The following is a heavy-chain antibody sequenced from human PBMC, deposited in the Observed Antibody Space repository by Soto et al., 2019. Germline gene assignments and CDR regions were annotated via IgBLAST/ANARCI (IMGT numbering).Heavy chain of an antibody. D-gene: IGHD4-4*01. CDR2: ISWKDDK. J-gene: IGHJ4*02. CDR1: GFSLTTSGAG. Sequence: QITLKESGPTLVKPTQTLTLTCTYSGFSLTTSGAGVGWIRQPPGKALEWLALISWKDDKRYTPGLESRLTNPKDTSKNQVILTLTNMDPVDTATYFCAHRYSRNYNRLYLDSLGQGTLVTVSS. CDR3: AHRYSRNYNRLYLDS. V-gene: IGHV2-5*01.